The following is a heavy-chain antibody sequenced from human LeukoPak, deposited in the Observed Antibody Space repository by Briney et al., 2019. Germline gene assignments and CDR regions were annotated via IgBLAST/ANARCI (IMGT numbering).Heavy chain of an antibody. CDR3: ARAHQYCSSTSCPNWFDP. D-gene: IGHD2-2*01. Sequence: GGSLRLSCAASGFTFSSYNLNWVRQAPGKGLEWVSYISSSSGTIYYADSVKGRFTISRDNAKNSLYLQMNSLRAEDTAVYYCARAHQYCSSTSCPNWFDPWGQGTLVTVSS. J-gene: IGHJ5*02. CDR1: GFTFSSYN. V-gene: IGHV3-48*04. CDR2: ISSSSGTI.